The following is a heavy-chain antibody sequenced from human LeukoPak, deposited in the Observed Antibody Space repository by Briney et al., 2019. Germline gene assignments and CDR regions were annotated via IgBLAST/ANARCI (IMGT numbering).Heavy chain of an antibody. D-gene: IGHD2-2*01. CDR1: GGSISSYY. CDR2: IYTSGST. V-gene: IGHV4-4*07. Sequence: PSETLSLTCTVSGGSISSYYWSWIRQPAGKGLEWIGRIYTSGSTNYNPSLKSRVTMSVDTSKNQFSLKLSSVTAADTAVYYCARDPGPPYCSSTSCHELWPDWYFDLWGRGTLVTVSS. CDR3: ARDPGPPYCSSTSCHELWPDWYFDL. J-gene: IGHJ2*01.